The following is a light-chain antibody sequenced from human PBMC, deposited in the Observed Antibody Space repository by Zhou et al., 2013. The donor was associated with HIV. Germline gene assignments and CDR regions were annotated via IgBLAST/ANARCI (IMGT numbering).Light chain of an antibody. CDR2: MAS. J-gene: IGKJ1*01. CDR3: MQALHLPRT. V-gene: IGKV2-28*01. CDR1: QSLLHSNGYKY. Sequence: DIVVTQTPVSLSVTPGEPASISCRSSQSLLHSNGYKYLDWYLQKPGQSPQLLIYMASNRASGVPDRFSGSGSDTNFTLKISRVEAEDIGVYYCMQALHLPRTFGQGTKVGIK.